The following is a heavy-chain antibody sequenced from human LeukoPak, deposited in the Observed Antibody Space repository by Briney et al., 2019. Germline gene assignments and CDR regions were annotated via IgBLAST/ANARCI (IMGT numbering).Heavy chain of an antibody. CDR3: AIWGKLPTHDY. CDR1: GYTFTGYY. V-gene: IGHV1-2*02. J-gene: IGHJ4*02. D-gene: IGHD2-15*01. CDR2: INPNSGVT. Sequence: ASVKVSCKASGYTFTGYYMHWVRQAPGQGLEWMGWINPNSGVTNYAQKFQGRVTMTRDTSTSTVYMELSSLRSEDTAVYYCAIWGKLPTHDYWGQGTLVTVSS.